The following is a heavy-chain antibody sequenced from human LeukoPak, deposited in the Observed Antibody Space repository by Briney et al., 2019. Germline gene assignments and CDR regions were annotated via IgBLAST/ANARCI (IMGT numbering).Heavy chain of an antibody. CDR1: GYTLTELS. CDR3: ATRYIAAAGTVGINDAFDI. CDR2: FDPEDGET. Sequence: ASVKVSCKVSGYTLTELSMHWVRQAPGKGLEWMGGFDPEDGETIYAQKFQGRVTMTEDTSTDTAYMELSSLRSEDTAVYYCATRYIAAAGTVGINDAFDIWGQGTMVTVSS. V-gene: IGHV1-24*01. D-gene: IGHD6-13*01. J-gene: IGHJ3*02.